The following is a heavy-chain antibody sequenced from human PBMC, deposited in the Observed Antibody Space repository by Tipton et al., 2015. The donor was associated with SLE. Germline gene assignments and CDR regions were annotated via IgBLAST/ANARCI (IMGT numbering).Heavy chain of an antibody. D-gene: IGHD4-17*01. CDR1: GGSFSGYY. CDR2: INHSGST. CDR3: ARLPTGFPNWFDP. Sequence: LRLSCDVYGGSFSGYYWSWIRQPPGKGLEWIGEINHSGSTNYNPSLRSRVTISVDTSKNQFSLKLSSVTAADTAVYYCARLPTGFPNWFDPWGQGTLVTVSS. J-gene: IGHJ5*02. V-gene: IGHV4-34*01.